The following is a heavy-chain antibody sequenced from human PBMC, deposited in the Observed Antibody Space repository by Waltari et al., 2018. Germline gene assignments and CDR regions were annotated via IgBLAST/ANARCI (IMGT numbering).Heavy chain of an antibody. J-gene: IGHJ6*03. CDR1: GYTFTSYG. V-gene: IGHV1-18*01. CDR3: ARDRKLDLYYYYYYYMDV. CDR2: ISAYNGNT. D-gene: IGHD6-13*01. Sequence: QVQLVQSGAEVKKPVASVKVSCKASGYTFTSYGISWVRQAPGQGLEWMGWISAYNGNTNYAQKRQGRVTMTTDTSTSTAYMELRSLRSDDTAVYYCARDRKLDLYYYYYYYMDVWGKGTTVTVSS.